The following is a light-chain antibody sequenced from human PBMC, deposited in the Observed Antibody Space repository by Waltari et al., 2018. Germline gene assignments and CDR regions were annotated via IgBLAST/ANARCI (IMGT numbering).Light chain of an antibody. CDR3: GTWDNSLSAGV. CDR1: GSNIRNNY. CDR2: DNN. J-gene: IGLJ3*02. V-gene: IGLV1-51*01. Sequence: QSGLTQPPSVSAAPGQKVTISFSGSGSNIRNNYVSWYQQLPRTAPKLLIYDNNKRPSGIPDRFSGSKSGTSATLGITELQTGDEADYYCGTWDNSLSAGVFGGGTKLTVL.